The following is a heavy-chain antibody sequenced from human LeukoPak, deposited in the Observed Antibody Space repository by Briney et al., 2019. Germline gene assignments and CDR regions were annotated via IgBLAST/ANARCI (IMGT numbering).Heavy chain of an antibody. V-gene: IGHV4-59*01. J-gene: IGHJ4*02. Sequence: KPSETLSLTCTVSGGSISGSYWSWIRQPPGKGLEWIAYMYNSGSTNYNPSLKSRVTISIDTSKNQFSLKLSSLTAADTAIYYCARGIESYGDYGYWGQGILVTSPQ. CDR3: ARGIESYGDYGY. CDR1: GGSISGSY. D-gene: IGHD4-17*01. CDR2: MYNSGST.